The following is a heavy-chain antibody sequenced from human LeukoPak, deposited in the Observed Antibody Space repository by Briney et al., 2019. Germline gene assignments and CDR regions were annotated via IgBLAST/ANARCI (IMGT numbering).Heavy chain of an antibody. CDR3: ASSGSYRFDY. V-gene: IGHV3-21*01. J-gene: IGHJ4*02. Sequence: GGSLRLSCAASGFTFSSYNINWVRQAPGKGLEWVSSISSRSSYIYYADSVKGRFTISRDNAKNSLYLQMNSLRAEDTAVYYCASSGSYRFDYWGQGTLVTVSS. D-gene: IGHD1-26*01. CDR1: GFTFSSYN. CDR2: ISSRSSYI.